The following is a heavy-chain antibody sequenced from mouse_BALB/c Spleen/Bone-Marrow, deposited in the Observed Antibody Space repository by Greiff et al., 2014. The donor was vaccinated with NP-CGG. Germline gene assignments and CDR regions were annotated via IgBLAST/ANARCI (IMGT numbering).Heavy chain of an antibody. CDR1: GLNFNDNY. V-gene: IGHV7-3*02. J-gene: IGHJ3*01. CDR3: ARESDWFAY. Sequence: DVKLVESGGGLVKSGGSLRLSCAPSGLNFNDNYMSWVRQPPGKALEWLGFIRNKANGYTTEYSASVKGRFTISRDNSQSILYPQMNTLRAEDSATYYCARESDWFAYWGQGTLVTVSA. CDR2: IRNKANGYTT.